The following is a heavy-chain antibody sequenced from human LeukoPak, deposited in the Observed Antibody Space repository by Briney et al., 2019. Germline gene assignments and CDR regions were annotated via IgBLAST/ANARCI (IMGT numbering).Heavy chain of an antibody. CDR2: ISWNSDNI. V-gene: IGHV3-9*01. CDR3: AKVWELTALFDY. Sequence: PGGSLRLSCAASGFTFDDYAMHWVRQAPGKGLEWVSGISWNSDNIAYADSVKGRFTVSRDNSKNTLYLQMNSLRAEDTAVYYCAKVWELTALFDYWGQGTLVTVSS. CDR1: GFTFDDYA. J-gene: IGHJ4*02. D-gene: IGHD1-26*01.